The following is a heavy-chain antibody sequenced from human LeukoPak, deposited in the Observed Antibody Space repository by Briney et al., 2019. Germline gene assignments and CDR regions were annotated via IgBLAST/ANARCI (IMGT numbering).Heavy chain of an antibody. Sequence: GASVKVSCKASGYTFTSYAMHWVRQAPGQRLEWMGWINAGNGNTKYSQKFQGRVTITRDTSASTAYMELSSLRSEDTAVYYCASPRKPSYSSSMDYGMDVWGQGTMVIVSS. CDR3: ASPRKPSYSSSMDYGMDV. D-gene: IGHD6-6*01. V-gene: IGHV1-3*01. J-gene: IGHJ6*02. CDR1: GYTFTSYA. CDR2: INAGNGNT.